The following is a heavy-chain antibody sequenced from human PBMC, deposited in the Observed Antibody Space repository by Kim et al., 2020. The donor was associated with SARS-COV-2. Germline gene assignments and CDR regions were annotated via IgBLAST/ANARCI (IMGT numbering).Heavy chain of an antibody. V-gene: IGHV1-3*01. CDR3: ARTKVRYFDY. J-gene: IGHJ4*02. Sequence: ASVKVSCKASGYTFTSYAMHWVRQAPGQRLEWMGWINAGNGNPKYSQKFQGRVTITRDTSASTAYMGRSSLRSEDTAVYYCARTKVRYFDYWGQGTLVTVSS. CDR1: GYTFTSYA. CDR2: INAGNGNP.